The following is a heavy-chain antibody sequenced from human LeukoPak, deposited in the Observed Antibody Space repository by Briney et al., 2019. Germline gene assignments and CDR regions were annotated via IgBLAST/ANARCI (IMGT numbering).Heavy chain of an antibody. Sequence: SETLSLTCAVYGETFSGYFWSWIRQPPGKGLEWIGEINHSGTTNYNPSLKSRVTISVDTSKNQFSLKLSSVTAADTAVYYCARGVVGFMVRGVGFAYWGQGTLVTVSS. J-gene: IGHJ4*02. D-gene: IGHD3-10*01. CDR2: INHSGTT. V-gene: IGHV4-34*01. CDR1: GETFSGYF. CDR3: ARGVVGFMVRGVGFAY.